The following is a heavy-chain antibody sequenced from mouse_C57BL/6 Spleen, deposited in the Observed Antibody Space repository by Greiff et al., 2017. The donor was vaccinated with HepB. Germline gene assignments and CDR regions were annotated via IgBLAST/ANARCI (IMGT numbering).Heavy chain of an antibody. CDR1: GYTFTSYW. J-gene: IGHJ3*01. CDR2: IDPSDSYT. CDR3: ARAGTRGGFAY. D-gene: IGHD4-1*01. V-gene: IGHV1-50*01. Sequence: VQLQQPGAELVKPGASVKLSCKASGYTFTSYWMQWVKQRPGQGLEWIGEIDPSDSYTNYNQKFTGTATLTVDTSSSTAYMQLSSLTSEDSAVYYCARAGTRGGFAYWGQGTLVTVSA.